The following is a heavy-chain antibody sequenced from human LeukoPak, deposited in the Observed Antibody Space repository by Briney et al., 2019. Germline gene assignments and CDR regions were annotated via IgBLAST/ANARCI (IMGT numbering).Heavy chain of an antibody. CDR2: IYTSGST. V-gene: IGHV4-61*02. CDR1: GGSISSGSYY. D-gene: IGHD1-26*01. CDR3: ARDGSYYEDAFDI. J-gene: IGHJ3*02. Sequence: PSETLSLTCTVSGGSISSGSYYWSWIRQPAGKGLEWIGRIYTSGSTNYNPSLKSRVTISVDTSKNQFSLKLSSVTAADTAVYYCARDGSYYEDAFDIWGQGTMVTVSS.